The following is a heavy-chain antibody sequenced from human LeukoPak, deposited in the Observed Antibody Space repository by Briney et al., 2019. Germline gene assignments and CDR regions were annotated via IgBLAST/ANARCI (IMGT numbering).Heavy chain of an antibody. V-gene: IGHV3-21*01. CDR1: GVTFSSYS. D-gene: IGHD4-17*01. CDR2: ISTSSSYI. J-gene: IGHJ4*02. Sequence: GSLRLSCAASGVTFSSYSMNWVRQAPGKGLEWVSSISTSSSYIYYADSVKGRFTISRDNAKNSLYLQMNSLRAEDTAVYYCARRYGDYVGSFEYWGQGTQVTVSS. CDR3: ARRYGDYVGSFEY.